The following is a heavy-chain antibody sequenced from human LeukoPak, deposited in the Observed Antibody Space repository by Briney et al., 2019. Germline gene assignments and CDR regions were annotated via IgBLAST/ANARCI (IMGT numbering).Heavy chain of an antibody. D-gene: IGHD2-15*01. V-gene: IGHV3-23*01. CDR2: ISGSGGST. CDR1: GFTFSSYA. J-gene: IGHJ3*01. CDR3: AKDMGAYCSAGSCRAFDS. Sequence: QPGGSLRLSCAASGFTFSSYAMSWVRQAPGKGLEWVSAISGSGGSTYYADSVKGRFTISRDNSKNTLYLQMNSLRAEDTAVYYCAKDMGAYCSAGSCRAFDSWGQGTMVTVSS.